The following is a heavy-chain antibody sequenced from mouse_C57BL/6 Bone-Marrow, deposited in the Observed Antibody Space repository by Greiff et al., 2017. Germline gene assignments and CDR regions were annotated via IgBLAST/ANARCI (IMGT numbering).Heavy chain of an antibody. CDR1: GFNFKDDY. V-gene: IGHV14-4*01. Sequence: VQLQQSGAELVRPGASVKLSCTASGFNFKDDYMHWVKQRPEQGLEWIGWIDPENGDTEYASKFQGKATITADTSSNTAYLQLSSLTSEDAAVYYCTVYSNDDYYFYYWGQGTTLTVSS. J-gene: IGHJ2*01. CDR3: TVYSNDDYYFYY. CDR2: IDPENGDT. D-gene: IGHD2-5*01.